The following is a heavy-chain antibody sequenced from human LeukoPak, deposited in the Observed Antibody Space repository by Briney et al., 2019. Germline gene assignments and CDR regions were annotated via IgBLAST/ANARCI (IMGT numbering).Heavy chain of an antibody. V-gene: IGHV4-39*01. CDR3: ARHRKYCSSTSCYSYYYYGMDV. CDR1: GGSISSSSYY. CDR2: IYYSGST. Sequence: SETLSLTCTVSGGSISSSSYYWGWIRQPPGKGLEWIGSIYYSGSTYYNPSLKSRVTISVDTSKNQFSLKLSSVTAADTAVYYCARHRKYCSSTSCYSYYYYGMDVLGQGTKGTVSS. J-gene: IGHJ6*02. D-gene: IGHD2-2*02.